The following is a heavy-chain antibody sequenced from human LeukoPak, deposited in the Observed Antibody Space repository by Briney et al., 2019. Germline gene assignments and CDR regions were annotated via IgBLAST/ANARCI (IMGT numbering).Heavy chain of an antibody. CDR3: AREGSMITFGGVIVDLDY. CDR2: ISPSGGST. J-gene: IGHJ4*02. CDR1: GYTFTGYY. V-gene: IGHV1-2*02. Sequence: ASVKVSCKASGYTFTGYYMHWVRQAPGQGPEWMGVISPSGGSTTYAQKFQGRVTMTRDTSISTAYMELSRLRSDDTAVYYCAREGSMITFGGVIVDLDYWGQGTLVTVSS. D-gene: IGHD3-16*02.